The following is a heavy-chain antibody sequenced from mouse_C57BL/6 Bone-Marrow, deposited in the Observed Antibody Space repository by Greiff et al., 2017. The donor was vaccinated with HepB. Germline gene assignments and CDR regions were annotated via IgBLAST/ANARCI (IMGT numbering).Heavy chain of an antibody. CDR3: ASHYVGPYYFDY. D-gene: IGHD6-5*01. V-gene: IGHV2-6*01. CDR2: IWGVGST. Sequence: VKLQESGPGLVAPSQSLSITCTVSGFSLTSYGVDWVRQSPGKGLEWLGVIWGVGSTNYNSALKSRLSISKDNSKSQVFLKMNSLQTDDTAMYYCASHYVGPYYFDYGGQGTTLTVSS. J-gene: IGHJ2*01. CDR1: GFSLTSYG.